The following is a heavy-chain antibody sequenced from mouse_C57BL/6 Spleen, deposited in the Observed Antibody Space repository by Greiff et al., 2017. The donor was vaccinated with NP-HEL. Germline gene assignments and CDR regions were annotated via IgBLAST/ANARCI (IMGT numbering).Heavy chain of an antibody. J-gene: IGHJ4*01. V-gene: IGHV1-50*01. CDR1: GYTFTSYW. CDR3: ARGDGSSYGYYAMDY. CDR2: IDPSDSYT. D-gene: IGHD1-1*01. Sequence: VQLQQPGAELVKPGASVKLSCKASGYTFTSYWMQWVKQRPGQGLEWIGEIDPSDSYTNYNQKFKGKATLTVDTSSSTAYMQLSSLTSEDSAVYYCARGDGSSYGYYAMDYWGQGTSVTVSS.